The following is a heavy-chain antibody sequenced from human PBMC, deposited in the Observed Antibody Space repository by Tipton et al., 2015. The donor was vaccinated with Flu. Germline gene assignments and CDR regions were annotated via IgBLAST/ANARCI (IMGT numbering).Heavy chain of an antibody. J-gene: IGHJ6*02. CDR3: ARDNLLQSRGIRPYYYYAMDV. D-gene: IGHD2-15*01. Sequence: TLSLTCTVSGGSINSYYWSWIRQSPGKGLEWIGNVYYSGSTSYDPSFKSRVTILVDTSKNQFSLKLSSVTAADTAVYYCARDNLLQSRGIRPYYYYAMDVWGQGTTVIVSS. CDR2: VYYSGST. CDR1: GGSINSYY. V-gene: IGHV4-59*01.